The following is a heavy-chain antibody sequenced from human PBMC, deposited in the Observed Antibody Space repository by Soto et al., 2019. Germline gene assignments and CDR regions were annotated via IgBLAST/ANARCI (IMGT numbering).Heavy chain of an antibody. CDR2: INPSGGST. D-gene: IGHD3-10*01. CDR1: GYTFTSYY. Sequence: GASVKVSCKASGYTFTSYYMHWVRQAPGQGLEWMGIINPSGGSTSYAQKFQGRVTMTRDTSTSTVYMELSSLRSEDTAVYYCALGWGDSSGSYYSFLYYMDVWGKGTTVTVSS. CDR3: ALGWGDSSGSYYSFLYYMDV. J-gene: IGHJ6*03. V-gene: IGHV1-46*03.